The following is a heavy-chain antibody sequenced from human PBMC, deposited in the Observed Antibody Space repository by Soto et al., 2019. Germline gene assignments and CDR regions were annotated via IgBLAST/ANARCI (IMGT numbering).Heavy chain of an antibody. CDR1: GDSFTSYS. V-gene: IGHV5-51*03. CDR2: IYPGDSHI. CDR3: ARRRDSSGSFLDY. J-gene: IGHJ4*02. D-gene: IGHD3-10*01. Sequence: EVQLVQSGAEVKKPGESLKISCKGFGDSFTSYSIAWVRQIPGKGLELMGIIYPGDSHITYSPSFQGQVTISADKSINIAYLQWSRLRASDTAMYYCARRRDSSGSFLDYWGQGTLVTVSS.